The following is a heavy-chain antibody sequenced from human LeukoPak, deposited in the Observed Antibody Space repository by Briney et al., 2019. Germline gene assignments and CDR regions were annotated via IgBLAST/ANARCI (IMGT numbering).Heavy chain of an antibody. J-gene: IGHJ6*01. CDR2: ISGSGDNT. CDR3: AKMKGHPLPKYYMDV. D-gene: IGHD1-26*01. CDR1: GLTFSGFA. V-gene: IGHV3-23*01. Sequence: GGSLRLSCAASGLTFSGFAMSWVRRTPGRGLEWVSGISGSGDNTLYADSVKGRFTISRDNSKNTLYLEMNSLRAENTAIYYCAKMKGHPLPKYYMDVWGQGTTVTVSS.